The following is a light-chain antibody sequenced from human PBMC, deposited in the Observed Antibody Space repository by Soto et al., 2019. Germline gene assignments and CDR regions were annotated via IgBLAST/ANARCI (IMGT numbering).Light chain of an antibody. CDR1: QSIGSW. Sequence: DIQMTQSPSTLSVSVRDRLTITCRASQSIGSWLAWYQQKPGKAPKLLIYEDSTLQSGVPSRFSGSGSGTEFTLTISSLQPDDFATYYCQHYNSYGTVGQGTKVEI. V-gene: IGKV1-5*01. J-gene: IGKJ1*01. CDR2: EDS. CDR3: QHYNSYGT.